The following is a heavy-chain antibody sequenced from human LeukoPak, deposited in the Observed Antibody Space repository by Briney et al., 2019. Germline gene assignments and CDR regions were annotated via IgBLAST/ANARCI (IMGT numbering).Heavy chain of an antibody. Sequence: SETLSLTCVVYGGSFSGPYCSWIRQPPGKGLEWIGEINHSGSTNYNPSLKSRVTISVDASKNHFSLKLNSVTAADTAVYYCARGYWPRWCFDLWCRGTLVTVSS. CDR2: INHSGST. V-gene: IGHV4-34*01. CDR3: ARGYWPRWCFDL. J-gene: IGHJ2*01. D-gene: IGHD2-15*01. CDR1: GGSFSGPY.